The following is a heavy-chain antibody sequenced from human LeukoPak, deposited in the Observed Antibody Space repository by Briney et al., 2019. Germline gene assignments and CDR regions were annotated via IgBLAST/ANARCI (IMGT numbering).Heavy chain of an antibody. V-gene: IGHV4-34*01. Sequence: SETLSLTCAVSGGSFSGYYWSWIRQPPGTGLEWIGEINHSGSTSYNPSLKSRVTISVDTSKNQFSLKLSSVTAADTAVYYWARGGIDCSGGSCENPITKFYYWGQGNLVTVSS. CDR2: INHSGST. CDR3: ARGGIDCSGGSCENPITKFYY. D-gene: IGHD2-15*01. CDR1: GGSFSGYY. J-gene: IGHJ4*02.